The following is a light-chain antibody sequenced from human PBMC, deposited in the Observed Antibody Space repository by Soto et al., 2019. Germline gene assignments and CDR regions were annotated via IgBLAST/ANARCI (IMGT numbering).Light chain of an antibody. CDR1: SSDVGGYNY. CDR2: EVS. V-gene: IGLV2-14*01. CDR3: SSYAGSSNV. J-gene: IGLJ1*01. Sequence: QSVLTQPASVSGSPGQSITISCTGTSSDVGGYNYVSWSQQHPGKAPQLIIYEVSNRPSGVSNRFSGSKSGNTASLTVSGLQAEDEADYYCSSYAGSSNVFGTGTKVTVL.